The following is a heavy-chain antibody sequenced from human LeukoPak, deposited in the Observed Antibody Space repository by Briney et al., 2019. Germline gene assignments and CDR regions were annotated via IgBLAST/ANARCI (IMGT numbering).Heavy chain of an antibody. CDR3: ASRLTADGLDI. Sequence: ASVKVSFKASGYTFANYYIHWVRQPPAQGLEGMGVINPTGGSTYYSYKFQGRVTMNTDTSTSTGYMALNSLRSEDTAIYYCASRLTADGLDIWGKGTRVTVS. V-gene: IGHV1-46*01. CDR1: GYTFANYY. CDR2: INPTGGST. J-gene: IGHJ3*02. D-gene: IGHD3-16*01.